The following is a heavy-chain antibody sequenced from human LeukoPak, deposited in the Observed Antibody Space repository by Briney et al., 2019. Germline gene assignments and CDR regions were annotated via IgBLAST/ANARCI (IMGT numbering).Heavy chain of an antibody. CDR3: ARVGASWAFDI. CDR2: ISYDGSNK. CDR1: GFTFSSYA. J-gene: IGHJ3*02. V-gene: IGHV3-30-3*01. Sequence: GGSLRLSCAASGFTFSSYAMHWVRQAPGKGLEWVAVISYDGSNKYYADSVKGRFTISRDNSRNTLYLQLNSLRAEDTAVYYCARVGASWAFDIWGQGTMVTVSS. D-gene: IGHD1-26*01.